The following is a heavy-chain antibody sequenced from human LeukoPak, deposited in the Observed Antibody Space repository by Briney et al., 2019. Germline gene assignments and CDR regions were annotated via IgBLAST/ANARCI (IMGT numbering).Heavy chain of an antibody. J-gene: IGHJ3*02. V-gene: IGHV3-30*04. D-gene: IGHD1-26*01. Sequence: LGGSLRLSCAASGFTFSSYAMHWVRQAPGKGLEGVAVISYDGSNKYYADSVKGRFTISRDNSKNTLYLQMNSLRAEDTAVYYCAREAIVGATVDAFDIWGQGTMVTVSS. CDR3: AREAIVGATVDAFDI. CDR1: GFTFSSYA. CDR2: ISYDGSNK.